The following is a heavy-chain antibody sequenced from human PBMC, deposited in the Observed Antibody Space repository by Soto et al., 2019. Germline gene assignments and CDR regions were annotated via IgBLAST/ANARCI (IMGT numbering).Heavy chain of an antibody. CDR1: GGSFSGYY. D-gene: IGHD6-13*01. CDR2: INHSGST. CDR3: ASHSSSSHRHP. Sequence: QVQLQQWGAGLLKPSETLSLTCAVYGGSFSGYYWSWIRQHPGKGLEWIGEINHSGSTNDNPSLKRRVTISVDTSKNQFSLKLSSVTAADTAVYYCASHSSSSHRHPWGQGTLVTVSS. J-gene: IGHJ5*02. V-gene: IGHV4-34*01.